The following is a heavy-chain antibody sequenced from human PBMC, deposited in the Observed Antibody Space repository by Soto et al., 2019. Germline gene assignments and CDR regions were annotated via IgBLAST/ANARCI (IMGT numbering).Heavy chain of an antibody. CDR3: AREQIRYFDWLAYAFDI. V-gene: IGHV3-33*01. Sequence: LRLSCAASGFTFSSYVMHWVRQAPVKGLEWVAVIWYDGSNKYYADSVKGRFTISRDNSKNTLYLQMNSLRAEDTAVYYCAREQIRYFDWLAYAFDIWGQGTMVTVSS. D-gene: IGHD3-9*01. J-gene: IGHJ3*02. CDR2: IWYDGSNK. CDR1: GFTFSSYV.